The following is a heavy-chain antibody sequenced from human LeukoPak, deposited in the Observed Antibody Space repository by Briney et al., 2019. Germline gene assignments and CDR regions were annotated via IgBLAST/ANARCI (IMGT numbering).Heavy chain of an antibody. CDR1: GGSISSSNW. D-gene: IGHD2-2*01. CDR2: IHHSGST. CDR3: ARVSLRDIVVVPAAGAYAFDI. J-gene: IGHJ3*02. V-gene: IGHV4-4*02. Sequence: SGTLSHTCAVSGGSISSSNWWSWVRQPPGKGLEWIGEIHHSGSTNYNPSLKSRVTISVDTSKNQFSLKLSSVTAAGTAVYYCARVSLRDIVVVPAAGAYAFDIWGQGTMVTVSS.